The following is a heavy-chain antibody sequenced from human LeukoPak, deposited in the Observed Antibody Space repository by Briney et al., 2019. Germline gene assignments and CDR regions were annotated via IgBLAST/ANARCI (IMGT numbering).Heavy chain of an antibody. CDR1: GYTFTGYY. CDR2: INSNSGGA. CDR3: ANSIGGSRNDAFDI. D-gene: IGHD3-10*01. V-gene: IGHV1-2*02. J-gene: IGHJ3*02. Sequence: GASVKVSCKASGYTFTGYYIHWVRQAPGQGLEWMGWINSNSGGASYAQKFQGRVTMTRDTSISTAYMERSSLRSDDTAVYYCANSIGGSRNDAFDIWGRGTMVTVSS.